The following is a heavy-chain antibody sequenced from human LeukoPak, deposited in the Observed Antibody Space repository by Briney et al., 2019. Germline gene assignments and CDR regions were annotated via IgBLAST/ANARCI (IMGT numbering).Heavy chain of an antibody. CDR1: GGSISSGGYY. D-gene: IGHD6-6*01. V-gene: IGHV4-30-2*01. J-gene: IGHJ3*02. Sequence: SQTLSLTCTVSGGSISSGGYYWSWIRQPPGKGLEWIGYIYHSGSTYYNPSLKSRVTISVDRSKNQFSLKLSSETAADTAVYYCARVGPQYSSSSGAFDIWGQGTMVTVSS. CDR3: ARVGPQYSSSSGAFDI. CDR2: IYHSGST.